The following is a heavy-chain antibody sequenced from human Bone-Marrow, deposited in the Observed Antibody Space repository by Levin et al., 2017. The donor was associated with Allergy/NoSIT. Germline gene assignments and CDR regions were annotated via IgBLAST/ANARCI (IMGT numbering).Heavy chain of an antibody. D-gene: IGHD3-22*01. CDR3: TTDLLETYYDSSGYYCCPLDY. V-gene: IGHV3-15*01. CDR1: GFTFSNAW. CDR2: IKSKTDGGTT. Sequence: GGSLRLSCAASGFTFSNAWMSWVRQAPGKGLEWVGRIKSKTDGGTTDYAAPVKGRFTISRDDSKNTLYLQMNSLKTEDTAVYYCTTDLLETYYDSSGYYCCPLDYWGQGTLVTVSS. J-gene: IGHJ4*02.